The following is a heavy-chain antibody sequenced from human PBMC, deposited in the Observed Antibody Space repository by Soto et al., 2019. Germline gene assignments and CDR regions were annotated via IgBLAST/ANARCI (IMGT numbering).Heavy chain of an antibody. CDR1: GYSLTNYA. CDR2: INAGNGNT. CDR3: ARVGYSSSWAFDY. Sequence: QVQLAQSGAEVKKPGASVKVSCKASGYSLTNYAIHWVRQAPGQRLEWMGWINAGNGNTKYSQKFQGGVTITRDTSASTAYMELSSLRFEDTAVYYCARVGYSSSWAFDYWGQGTLVTVSS. V-gene: IGHV1-3*01. D-gene: IGHD6-13*01. J-gene: IGHJ4*02.